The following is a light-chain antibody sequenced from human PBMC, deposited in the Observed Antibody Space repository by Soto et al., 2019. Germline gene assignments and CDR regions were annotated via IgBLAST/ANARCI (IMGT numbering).Light chain of an antibody. Sequence: DIQMTQSPSSLSASLGDRVTITCRASQGISVYLAWFQQKPGKVPKLLIYAASTLQSGVPSRFSGSGSGTDFTLTISSLQPEEVATYYCQKYNSAPLTFGGGTKVEIK. CDR2: AAS. V-gene: IGKV1-27*01. CDR1: QGISVY. J-gene: IGKJ4*01. CDR3: QKYNSAPLT.